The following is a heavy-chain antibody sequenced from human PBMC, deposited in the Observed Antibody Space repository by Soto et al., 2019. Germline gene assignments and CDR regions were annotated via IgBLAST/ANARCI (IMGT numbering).Heavy chain of an antibody. CDR3: ARARDIVVVPAATPSRFDP. D-gene: IGHD2-2*01. V-gene: IGHV4-30-4*01. CDR2: IYYSGST. CDR1: GGSISSGDYY. Sequence: SETLSLTCTVSGGSISSGDYYWSWIRQPPGKGLEWIGYIYYSGSTYYNPSLKSRVTISVETSKNQFSLKLSSVTAADTAVYYCARARDIVVVPAATPSRFDPWGQGTLVTVSS. J-gene: IGHJ5*02.